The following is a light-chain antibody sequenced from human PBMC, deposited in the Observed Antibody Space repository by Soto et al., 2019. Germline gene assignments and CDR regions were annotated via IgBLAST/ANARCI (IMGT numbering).Light chain of an antibody. CDR3: QQYGGSPRT. CDR2: GAS. J-gene: IGKJ1*01. CDR1: QSVSNDF. Sequence: EIVLTQSPGILSLSPGERATLSCRASQSVSNDFLAWYQQKPGQAPRLLIFGASNRATGIPDRFSGSGSGTDFTLTISRLEPEDFAVYHCQQYGGSPRTFGQGTKVDIK. V-gene: IGKV3-20*01.